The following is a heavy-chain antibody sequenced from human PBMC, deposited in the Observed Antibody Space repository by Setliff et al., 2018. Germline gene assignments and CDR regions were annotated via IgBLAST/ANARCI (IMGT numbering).Heavy chain of an antibody. Sequence: NLSLTCTVSGGSISSYYWSWIRQPPGKGLEWIAYIYYSGTTNYNPSLKSRVTISLDTSKNQFSLKLSSVTAADTAVYYCGRVTGSGKGFWGQGTLVTVSS. CDR3: GRVTGSGKGF. D-gene: IGHD2-15*01. CDR1: GGSISSYY. V-gene: IGHV4-59*01. CDR2: IYYSGTT. J-gene: IGHJ4*02.